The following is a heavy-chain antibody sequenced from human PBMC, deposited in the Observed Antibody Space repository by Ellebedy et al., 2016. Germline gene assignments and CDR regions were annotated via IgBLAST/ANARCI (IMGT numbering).Heavy chain of an antibody. CDR3: ARETGEWDPFDV. CDR2: IIGSGRST. D-gene: IGHD7-27*01. Sequence: GESLKISXAASGFTFSSYAMYWVRQTPGKGLEWVSTIIGSGRSTYYADSVKGRFTISRDNSKNTLSLQMNSLRAGDTAVYYCARETGEWDPFDVWGQGTMVTVSS. CDR1: GFTFSSYA. J-gene: IGHJ3*01. V-gene: IGHV3-23*01.